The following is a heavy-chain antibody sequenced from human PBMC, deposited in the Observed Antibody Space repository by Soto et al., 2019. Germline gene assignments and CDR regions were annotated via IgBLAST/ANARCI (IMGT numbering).Heavy chain of an antibody. D-gene: IGHD1-1*01. J-gene: IGHJ6*03. Sequence: QVQLVESGGGLVKPGGSLSLSCAASGFTFSDYYMSWIRQAPGKGLEWVSYISNSGGPIYYADSVKGRFTISRDNAKNSLSLQMNSLRAEDTALYYCARDGKRWEDYYYAYMDVWGKGTTVTVSS. CDR1: GFTFSDYY. CDR3: ARDGKRWEDYYYAYMDV. CDR2: ISNSGGPI. V-gene: IGHV3-11*01.